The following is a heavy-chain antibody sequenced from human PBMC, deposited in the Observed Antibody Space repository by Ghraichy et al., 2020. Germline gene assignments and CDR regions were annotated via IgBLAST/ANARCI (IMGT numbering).Heavy chain of an antibody. CDR1: DGSINTYY. CDR2: IYHTGTT. D-gene: IGHD6-19*01. V-gene: IGHV4-59*12. J-gene: IGHJ4*02. CDR3: ARGPWLIRGPDQ. Sequence: SETLSLTCNVSDGSINTYYWSWLRQAPGKGLEWIGYIYHTGTTNYNPSLKTRVTMSLDTSKNEVSLTVTSVIAADTAMYYCARGPWLIRGPDQWGQGTLVTVSS.